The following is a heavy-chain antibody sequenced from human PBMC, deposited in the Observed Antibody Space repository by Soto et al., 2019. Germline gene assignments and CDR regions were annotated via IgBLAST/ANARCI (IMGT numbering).Heavy chain of an antibody. J-gene: IGHJ3*02. CDR2: IIPIFGTA. CDR1: GGTFSSYA. CDR3: ARVLGGVTSGAFDI. D-gene: IGHD2-8*02. Sequence: ASVKVSCKASGGTFSSYAISWVRQAPGQGLEWMGGIIPIFGTANYAQKFQGRVTITADESTSTAYMELSSLRSEDTAVYYCARVLGGVTSGAFDIWGQGTKVTVSS. V-gene: IGHV1-69*13.